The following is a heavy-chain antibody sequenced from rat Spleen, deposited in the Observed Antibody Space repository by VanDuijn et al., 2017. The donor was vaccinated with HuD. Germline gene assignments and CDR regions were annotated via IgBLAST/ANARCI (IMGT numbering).Heavy chain of an antibody. CDR3: ARRPYNSAFDY. D-gene: IGHD4-3*01. V-gene: IGHV5-22*01. Sequence: EVQLVESGGGLVQPGRSMKLSCAASGFTFSSYYMDWVRQAPKKGLEWVATIIYDGSSTSYRDSVKGRFTISRDNAKSTLYLQMNSPRSEDTATYYCARRPYNSAFDYWGQGVMVTVSS. J-gene: IGHJ2*01. CDR1: GFTFSSYY. CDR2: IIYDGSST.